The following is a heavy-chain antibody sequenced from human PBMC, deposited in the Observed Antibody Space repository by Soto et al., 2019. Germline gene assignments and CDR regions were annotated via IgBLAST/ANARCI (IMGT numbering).Heavy chain of an antibody. J-gene: IGHJ6*02. CDR1: GFTFRTYW. CDR3: ARDALFYYDNSGLSKPRYYYGVDV. Sequence: GGSLRLSCATSGFTFRTYWMSWVRQAPGKRQEWVGCLKKDGSEEYYVDTVRGRFTISRDNAKNSLYLQMNSLRAEDTAVYYCARDALFYYDNSGLSKPRYYYGVDVWGQGTTVTVSS. CDR2: LKKDGSEE. V-gene: IGHV3-7*01. D-gene: IGHD3-22*01.